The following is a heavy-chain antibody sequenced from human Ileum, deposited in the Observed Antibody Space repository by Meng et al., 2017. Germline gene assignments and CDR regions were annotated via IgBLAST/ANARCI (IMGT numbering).Heavy chain of an antibody. CDR1: GCAIQYLW. V-gene: IGHV3-74*03. J-gene: IGHJ1*01. Sequence: GESGGGVARTEGSMGLACAGWGCAIQYLWMHWVRQGPGKGLVWVSRINHDVSDPTYADSVKGRFTISRDNAKNTVYLQMNSLRAEDTALYYCTNDRLNHWGQGALVTVSS. CDR3: TNDRLNH. D-gene: IGHD1-1*01. CDR2: INHDVSDP.